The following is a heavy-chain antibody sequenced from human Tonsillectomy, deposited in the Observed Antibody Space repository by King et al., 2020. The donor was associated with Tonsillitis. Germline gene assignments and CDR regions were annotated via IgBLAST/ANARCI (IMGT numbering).Heavy chain of an antibody. V-gene: IGHV5-51*01. CDR1: GYNFTNYW. D-gene: IGHD2-15*01. CDR3: ARQHCSGGNCYSFDY. CDR2: IYPGDSDI. Sequence: QLVQSGAEVKKPGESLKISCKGSGYNFTNYWIGWLRQMPGKGLECMGIIYPGDSDIRYSPSFQGQVTISADKSVSTAYLQWSSLKASDTAMYYCARQHCSGGNCYSFDYWGQGTLVTVSS. J-gene: IGHJ4*02.